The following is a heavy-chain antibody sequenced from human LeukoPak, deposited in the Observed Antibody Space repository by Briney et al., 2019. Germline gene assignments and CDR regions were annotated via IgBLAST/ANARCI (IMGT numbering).Heavy chain of an antibody. Sequence: GGSLRLSCAASGFAFSSYSMNWVRQAPGKGLEWVSYISSSSSTIYYADSVKGRFTISRDNAKNSLYLQMNSLRAEDTAVYYCARDLKGYSSSSGLDYWGQGTLVTVSS. CDR2: ISSSSSTI. D-gene: IGHD6-6*01. CDR3: ARDLKGYSSSSGLDY. J-gene: IGHJ4*02. CDR1: GFAFSSYS. V-gene: IGHV3-48*01.